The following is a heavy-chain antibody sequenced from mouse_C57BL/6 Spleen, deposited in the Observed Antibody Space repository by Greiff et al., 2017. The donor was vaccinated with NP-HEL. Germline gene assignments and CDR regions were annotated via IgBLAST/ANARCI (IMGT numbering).Heavy chain of an antibody. D-gene: IGHD3-3*01. CDR1: GFNIKDYY. J-gene: IGHJ2*01. CDR2: IDPEDGET. V-gene: IGHV14-2*01. CDR3: ARSRVGQEEAYFDY. Sequence: EVKLVESGAELVKPGASVKLSCTASGFNIKDYYMHWVKQRTEQGLEWIGRIDPEDGETKYAPKFQGKATITADTSSNTAYLQLSSLTSEDTAVYYCARSRVGQEEAYFDYWGQGTPLTVSS.